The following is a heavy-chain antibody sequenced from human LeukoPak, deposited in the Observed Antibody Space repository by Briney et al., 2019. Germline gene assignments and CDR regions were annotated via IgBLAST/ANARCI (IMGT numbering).Heavy chain of an antibody. V-gene: IGHV1-2*06. D-gene: IGHD7-27*01. CDR2: INPNSGGT. Sequence: ASVNVSCKASGYTFTGYYMHWVRQAPGQGLEWMGRINPNSGGTNYAQKFQGRVTMTRDTSISTAYMELSRLRSDDTAVYYCARSTGDSSGAFDIWGQGTMVTVSS. J-gene: IGHJ3*02. CDR3: ARSTGDSSGAFDI. CDR1: GYTFTGYY.